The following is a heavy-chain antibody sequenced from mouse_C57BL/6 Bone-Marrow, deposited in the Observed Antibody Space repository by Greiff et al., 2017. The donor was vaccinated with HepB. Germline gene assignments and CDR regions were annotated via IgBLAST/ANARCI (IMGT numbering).Heavy chain of an antibody. CDR2: ISSGSSTI. Sequence: EVQGVESGGGLVKPGGSLKLSCAASGFTFSDYGMHWVRQAPEQGLEWVAYISSGSSTIYYADTVKGRFTIAKDNATNTLFLQIPRLRYEDTAMYDCARSYWYFDVWGTGTTVTVSS. V-gene: IGHV5-17*01. CDR3: ARSYWYFDV. CDR1: GFTFSDYG. J-gene: IGHJ1*03.